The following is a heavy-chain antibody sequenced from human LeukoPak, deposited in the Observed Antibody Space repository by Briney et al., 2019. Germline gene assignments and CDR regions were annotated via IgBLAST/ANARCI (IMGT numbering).Heavy chain of an antibody. Sequence: GGSLRLSCAASGFTFRNYAMSWVRQAPGKGLEWVSGISGSATNTYYADSVRGRFTISRDNSKSTLSLQMNSLRAEDTAIYYCATYRQVLLPFESWGQGTLVTVSS. J-gene: IGHJ4*02. CDR2: ISGSATNT. CDR3: ATYRQVLLPFES. CDR1: GFTFRNYA. D-gene: IGHD2/OR15-2a*01. V-gene: IGHV3-23*01.